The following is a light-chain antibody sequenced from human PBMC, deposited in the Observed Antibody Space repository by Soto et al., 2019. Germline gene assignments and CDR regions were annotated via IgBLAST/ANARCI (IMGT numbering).Light chain of an antibody. CDR2: DAS. V-gene: IGKV1-5*01. CDR3: QQYNSYSRKT. CDR1: QSISSW. J-gene: IGKJ1*01. Sequence: DIQMTQSPSTLSASVGDRVTITCRASQSISSWLAWYQQKPGKAPKLLIYDASSLESGVPSRFSGSGSGTEFTLTISSLQPADFSTYYCQQYNSYSRKTFGQGTKVEIK.